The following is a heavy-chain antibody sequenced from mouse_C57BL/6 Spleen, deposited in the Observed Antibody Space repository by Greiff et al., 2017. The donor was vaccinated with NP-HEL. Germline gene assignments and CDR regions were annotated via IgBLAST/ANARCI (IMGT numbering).Heavy chain of an antibody. CDR3: ATRGDGYYDAMDY. Sequence: QVQLQQPGAELVMPGASVKLSCKASGYTFTSYWMHWVKQRPGQGLEWIGEIDPSDSYTNYIQKFKGKSTLTVDKSSSTAYMQLSSLTSEDSAVYYCATRGDGYYDAMDYWGQGTSVTVSS. CDR2: IDPSDSYT. V-gene: IGHV1-69*01. CDR1: GYTFTSYW. D-gene: IGHD2-3*01. J-gene: IGHJ4*01.